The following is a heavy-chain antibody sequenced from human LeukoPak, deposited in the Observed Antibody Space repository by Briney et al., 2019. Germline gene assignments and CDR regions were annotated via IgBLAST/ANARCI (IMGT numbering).Heavy chain of an antibody. V-gene: IGHV4-59*01. CDR2: IYYSGST. CDR1: GGSISSYY. Sequence: SETLSLTCTVSGGSISSYYWSWIRQPPGKGLEWIGYIYYSGSTNYNPSLKSRVTISVDTSRNQFSLKLSSVTAADTAVYYCARGAVGATTYYYYYGMDVWGQGTTVTASS. D-gene: IGHD1-26*01. J-gene: IGHJ6*02. CDR3: ARGAVGATTYYYYYGMDV.